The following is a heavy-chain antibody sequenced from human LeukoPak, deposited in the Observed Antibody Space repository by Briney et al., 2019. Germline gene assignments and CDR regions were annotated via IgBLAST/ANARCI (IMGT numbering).Heavy chain of an antibody. CDR1: GFSFSSYA. V-gene: IGHV3-30*02. CDR2: IRYDGSNK. CDR3: AKDSPSSSCPDY. J-gene: IGHJ4*02. Sequence: GGSLRLSCATSGFSFSSYAMSWVRQAPGKGLEWVAFIRYDGSNKYYADSVKGRFTISRDNSKNTLYLQMNSLRAEDTAVYYCAKDSPSSSCPDYWGQGTLVTVSS. D-gene: IGHD6-13*01.